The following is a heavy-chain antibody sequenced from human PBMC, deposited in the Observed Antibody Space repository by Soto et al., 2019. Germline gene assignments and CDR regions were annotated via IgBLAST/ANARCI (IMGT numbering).Heavy chain of an antibody. CDR2: ISPNSGNI. V-gene: IGHV1-18*01. CDR3: VKDRDSNTWPSRDV. Sequence: ASVKVSCKTSGYTFTRNGIRWVRQAPGQGLEWMGWISPNSGNIKYAQKLQGRVIMTTDTSTSTAYMELRSLRSDDTAVYYCVKDRDSNTWPSRDVWGPGTTVTVSS. J-gene: IGHJ6*02. CDR1: GYTFTRNG. D-gene: IGHD3-22*01.